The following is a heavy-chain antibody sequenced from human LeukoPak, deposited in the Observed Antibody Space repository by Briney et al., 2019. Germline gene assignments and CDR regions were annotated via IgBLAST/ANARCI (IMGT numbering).Heavy chain of an antibody. V-gene: IGHV1-46*03. D-gene: IGHD2-2*02. CDR2: INLNGGST. CDR1: GYTFTSYC. CDR3: TRVYCSSSSCYNADY. Sequence: ASVKVSCKTSGYTFTSYCMHWVRQAPGQGLEWMGIINLNGGSTKYAQKFQGRVTMTRDTSTSTVYIELSSLRSEDTAVYYCTRVYCSSSSCYNADYWGQGTLVTVSS. J-gene: IGHJ4*02.